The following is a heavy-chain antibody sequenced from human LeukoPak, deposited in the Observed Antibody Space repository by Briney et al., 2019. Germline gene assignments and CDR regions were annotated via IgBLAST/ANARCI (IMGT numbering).Heavy chain of an antibody. CDR2: IYYSGST. Sequence: SETLSLTCTVSGGSISSYYWSWIRQPPGKGLEWIGYIYYSGSTNYNPSLKGRVTISVDTSRNQFSLKLSSVTAADTAVYYCAREGDYYDSSGFNYWGQGTLVTVSS. V-gene: IGHV4-59*01. CDR3: AREGDYYDSSGFNY. J-gene: IGHJ4*02. D-gene: IGHD3-22*01. CDR1: GGSISSYY.